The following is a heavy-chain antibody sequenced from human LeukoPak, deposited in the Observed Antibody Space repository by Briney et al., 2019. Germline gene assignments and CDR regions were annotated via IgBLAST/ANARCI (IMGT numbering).Heavy chain of an antibody. Sequence: GGSLRLSCAASGFTFSSYAMSWVRQAPGKGLEWVSAISGSGGSTYYADSVKGRFTISRDNSKNTLYLQMNSLRAEDTAVYYCTKFPPIVVVPAAIAVFDYWGQGTLVTVSS. J-gene: IGHJ4*02. D-gene: IGHD2-2*01. V-gene: IGHV3-23*01. CDR3: TKFPPIVVVPAAIAVFDY. CDR1: GFTFSSYA. CDR2: ISGSGGST.